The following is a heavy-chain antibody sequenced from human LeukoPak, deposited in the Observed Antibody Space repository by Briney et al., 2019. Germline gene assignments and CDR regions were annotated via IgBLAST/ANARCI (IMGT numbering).Heavy chain of an antibody. Sequence: PSETLSLTCAVSGYPINSAYYWVWVRQPPGKGLEWIGSLYHPDSTYYNPSLESRVTMSVDTSRNQFSLKLSLVTAADTAVYYCARQYDSYFYYYLDLWGTGTTVTVSS. CDR3: ARQYDSYFYYYLDL. V-gene: IGHV4-38-2*01. D-gene: IGHD2-2*01. CDR1: GYPINSAYY. CDR2: LYHPDST. J-gene: IGHJ6*03.